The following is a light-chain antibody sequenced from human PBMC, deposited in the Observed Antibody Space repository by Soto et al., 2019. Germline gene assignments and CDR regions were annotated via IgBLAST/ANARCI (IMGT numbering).Light chain of an antibody. CDR2: AAS. CDR3: LQDYGDSWT. V-gene: IGKV1-6*01. CDR1: RDVGSD. J-gene: IGKJ1*01. Sequence: QMTQSPSSLSAPVGETIIITCRASRDVGSDVSWYQQKPGQTPKLLIYAASNLYTGVPSRFSGSRSGTEFTLTISSLQPEDFASYYCLQDYGDSWTFGQGTKVDIK.